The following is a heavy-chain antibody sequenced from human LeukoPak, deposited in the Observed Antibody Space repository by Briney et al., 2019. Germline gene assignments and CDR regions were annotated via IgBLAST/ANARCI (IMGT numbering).Heavy chain of an antibody. CDR1: GGSITSYS. Sequence: PSETLSLTCTVSGGSITSYSWSWIRQPPGKGLELIGYIYYTGSTNYNPSLKSRVTISVDTSKNQFSLKLSSVTAADTAVYYCARRGYGDYADYWGQGSLVTVSS. D-gene: IGHD4-17*01. CDR3: ARRGYGDYADY. V-gene: IGHV4-59*01. CDR2: IYYTGST. J-gene: IGHJ4*02.